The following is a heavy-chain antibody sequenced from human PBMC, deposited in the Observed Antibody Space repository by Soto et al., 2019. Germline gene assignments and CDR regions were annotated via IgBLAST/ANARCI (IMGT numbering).Heavy chain of an antibody. CDR3: ARVDTAMVTWYYHYGMDV. J-gene: IGHJ6*02. D-gene: IGHD5-18*01. Sequence: SETLSLTCTVSGGSISSSSYYWGWIRQPPGKGLEWIGSIYYSGSTYYNPSLKSRVTISVDTSKNQFSLKLSSVTAADTAVYYCARVDTAMVTWYYHYGMDVWGQGTTVTVSS. V-gene: IGHV4-39*01. CDR2: IYYSGST. CDR1: GGSISSSSYY.